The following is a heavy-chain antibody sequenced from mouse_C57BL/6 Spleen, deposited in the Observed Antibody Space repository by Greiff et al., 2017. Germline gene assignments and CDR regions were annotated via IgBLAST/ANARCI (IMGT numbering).Heavy chain of an antibody. V-gene: IGHV1-82*01. CDR3: AGTSYYRNLDY. Sequence: QVQLQQSGPELVKPGASVKISCKASGYAFSSSWMNWVKQRPGKGLEWIGRIYPGDGDTNYNGKFKGKATLTADKSSSTAYMQLSSLTSEDSAVCFYAGTSYYRNLDYWGKGTTLTVSS. CDR1: GYAFSSSW. D-gene: IGHD2-5*01. J-gene: IGHJ2*01. CDR2: IYPGDGDT.